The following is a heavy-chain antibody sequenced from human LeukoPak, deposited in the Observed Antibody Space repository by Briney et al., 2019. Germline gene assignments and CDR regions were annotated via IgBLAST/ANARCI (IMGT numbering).Heavy chain of an antibody. D-gene: IGHD3-10*01. J-gene: IGHJ4*02. CDR2: INPNSGGT. CDR1: GYTFTGYY. Sequence: ASVKVSCKASGYTFTGYYMHWVRQAPGQGLEWMGWINPNSGGTNYAQKFQGRVTMTRDTSISTAYMELSRLRSDDTAVYYCARAVTMVRGVNRPFDYWGQGTLVTVSS. CDR3: ARAVTMVRGVNRPFDY. V-gene: IGHV1-2*02.